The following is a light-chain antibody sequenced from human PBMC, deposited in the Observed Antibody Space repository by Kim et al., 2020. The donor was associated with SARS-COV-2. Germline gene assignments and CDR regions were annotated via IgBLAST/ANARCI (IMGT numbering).Light chain of an antibody. V-gene: IGKV1-5*01. CDR1: QSISGW. CDR2: DAS. Sequence: SVSVGDRVTITCRASQSISGWLAWYQQKPGKAPKLLIYDASSLERGVPSRFSGSGSGTQFTLTISSLQPDDFGVYYCQQYKSYSTFGQGTKVDIK. J-gene: IGKJ1*01. CDR3: QQYKSYST.